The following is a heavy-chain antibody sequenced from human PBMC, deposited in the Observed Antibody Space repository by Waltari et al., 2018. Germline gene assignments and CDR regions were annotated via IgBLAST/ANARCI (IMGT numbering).Heavy chain of an antibody. D-gene: IGHD1-26*01. CDR1: GYSISSGYY. CDR2: IWYDGSNK. V-gene: IGHV3-33*06. J-gene: IGHJ4*02. CDR3: AKDPDSGSYYGFLFDY. Sequence: QVQLQESGPGLVKPSETLSLTCAVSGYSISSGYYWGWIRQPPGKGLEWVAVIWYDGSNKDYADSVKGRFTISRDNSKNTLYLQMNSLRAEDTAVYYCAKDPDSGSYYGFLFDYWGQGTLVTVSS.